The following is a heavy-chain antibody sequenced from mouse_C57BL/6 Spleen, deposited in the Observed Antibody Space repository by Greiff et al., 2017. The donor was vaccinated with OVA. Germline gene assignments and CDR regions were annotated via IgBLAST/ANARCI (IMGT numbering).Heavy chain of an antibody. J-gene: IGHJ4*01. CDR2: IHPNSGST. CDR1: GYTFTSYW. V-gene: IGHV1-64*01. CDR3: ARYDERDAMDY. Sequence: QVQLKQPGAELVKPGASVKLSCKASGYTFTSYWMHWVKQRPGQGLEWIGMIHPNSGSTNYNEKFKSKATLTVDKSSSTAYMQLSSLTSEDSAVYYCARYDERDAMDYWGQGTSVTVSS. D-gene: IGHD2-3*01.